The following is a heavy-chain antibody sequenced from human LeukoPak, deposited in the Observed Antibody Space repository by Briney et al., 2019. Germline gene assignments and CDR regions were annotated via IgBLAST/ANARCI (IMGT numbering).Heavy chain of an antibody. D-gene: IGHD1-1*01. V-gene: IGHV3-33*06. J-gene: IGHJ5*02. CDR3: AKSTTGTTGWFDP. CDR2: IWYDGSNK. Sequence: GGSLRLSCAASGFTFSRYGMHWVRQAPGKGLDWVAIIWYDGSNKYYADSVKGRFTISRDNSKNTLYLQMNSLRAEDTAVYYCAKSTTGTTGWFDPWGQGTLVTVSS. CDR1: GFTFSRYG.